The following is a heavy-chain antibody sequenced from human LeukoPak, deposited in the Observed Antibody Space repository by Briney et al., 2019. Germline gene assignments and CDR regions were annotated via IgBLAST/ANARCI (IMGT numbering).Heavy chain of an antibody. CDR3: ARESDVVVVDP. V-gene: IGHV4-31*03. Sequence: SQTPSLTCTVSGGSISSGGYYWSWIRQHPGKGLEWIGYIYYSGSTYYNPSLKSRVTISVDTSKNQFSLKLSSVTAADTAVYYCARESDVVVVDPWGQGTLVTVSS. CDR1: GGSISSGGYY. J-gene: IGHJ5*02. CDR2: IYYSGST. D-gene: IGHD2-15*01.